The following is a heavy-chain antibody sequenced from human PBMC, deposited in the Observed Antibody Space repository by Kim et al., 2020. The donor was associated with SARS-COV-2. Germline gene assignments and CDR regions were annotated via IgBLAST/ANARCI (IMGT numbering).Heavy chain of an antibody. D-gene: IGHD3-22*01. J-gene: IGHJ4*02. Sequence: SLKGRVTISVDTSKNQFSLKLSSVTAADTAVYYCARGTYYYDSSGYYLDYWGQGTLVTVSS. V-gene: IGHV4-34*01. CDR3: ARGTYYYDSSGYYLDY.